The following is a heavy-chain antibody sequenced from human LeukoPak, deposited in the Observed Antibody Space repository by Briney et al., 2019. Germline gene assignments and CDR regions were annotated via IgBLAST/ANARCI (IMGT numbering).Heavy chain of an antibody. CDR1: GFTFSSYA. V-gene: IGHV3-30-3*01. CDR3: ARDEYSSANFDY. Sequence: GRSLRLSCAASGFTFSSYAMHWVRQAPGKGLEWVAVISYDGSNKYYADSVKGRLTISRDNSKNTLYLQMNSLRAEDTAVYYCARDEYSSANFDYWGQGTLVTVSS. CDR2: ISYDGSNK. D-gene: IGHD6-6*01. J-gene: IGHJ4*02.